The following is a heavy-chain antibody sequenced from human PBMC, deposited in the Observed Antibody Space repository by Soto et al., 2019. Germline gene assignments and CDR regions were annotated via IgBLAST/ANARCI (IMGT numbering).Heavy chain of an antibody. CDR3: AREGAYYDFWSGYYTFDY. J-gene: IGHJ4*02. CDR2: ISAYNGNT. V-gene: IGHV1-18*01. Sequence: QVQLVQSGAEVKKPGASVKVSCKASGYTFTSYGISWVRQAPGQGLEWMRWISAYNGNTNYAQKLQGRVTMTTDTSTSTAYMELRSLRSDDTAVYYCAREGAYYDFWSGYYTFDYWGQGTLVTVSS. D-gene: IGHD3-3*01. CDR1: GYTFTSYG.